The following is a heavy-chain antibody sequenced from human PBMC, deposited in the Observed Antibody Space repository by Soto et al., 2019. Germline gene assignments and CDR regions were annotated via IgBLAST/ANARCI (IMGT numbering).Heavy chain of an antibody. Sequence: EVQLVESGGGLVQPGGSLRLSCVDSGFTFSSYGMSWVRQARVKGLGWVGNIKQDGSEENYVDSVKGRFTISRDNAKNSMYLQMNSLRAEDTAVYYCARIAASGRGWDVWGQGTTVVVSS. J-gene: IGHJ6*02. CDR3: ARIAASGRGWDV. CDR1: GFTFSSYG. CDR2: IKQDGSEE. V-gene: IGHV3-7*01. D-gene: IGHD6-13*01.